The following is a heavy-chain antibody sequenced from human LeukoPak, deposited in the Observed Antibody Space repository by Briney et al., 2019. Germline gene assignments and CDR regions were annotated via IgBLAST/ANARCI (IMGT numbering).Heavy chain of an antibody. CDR2: INHSGST. CDR1: GGSFSGYY. J-gene: IGHJ5*02. V-gene: IGHV4-34*01. CDR3: ARGPYSTIFGVVMKLNWFDP. D-gene: IGHD3-3*01. Sequence: SETLSLTCAVYGGSFSGYYWSWIRQPPGKGLEWIGEINHSGSTNYNPSLKSRVTISVDTSKNQCSLKLSSVTAADTAVYYCARGPYSTIFGVVMKLNWFDPWGQGTLVTVSS.